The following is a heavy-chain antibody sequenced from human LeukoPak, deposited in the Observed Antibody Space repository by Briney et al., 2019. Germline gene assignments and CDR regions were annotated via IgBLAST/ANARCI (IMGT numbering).Heavy chain of an antibody. CDR1: GLAFGSYW. CDR3: AKEKVGATNYFDY. CDR2: ISGSGGST. J-gene: IGHJ4*02. Sequence: GGSLRLSCAASGLAFGSYWMNWVRQAPGKGLEWVSAISGSGGSTYYTDSVKGRFTISRDNSKNTLYLQMNSLRAEDTAVYYCAKEKVGATNYFDYWGQGTLVTVSS. V-gene: IGHV3-23*01. D-gene: IGHD1-26*01.